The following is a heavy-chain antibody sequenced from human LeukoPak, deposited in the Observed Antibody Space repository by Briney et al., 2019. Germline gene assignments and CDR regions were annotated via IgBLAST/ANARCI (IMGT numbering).Heavy chain of an antibody. CDR2: ISSSSSYI. J-gene: IGHJ4*02. CDR1: GFTFSSYS. D-gene: IGHD5-18*01. V-gene: IGHV3-21*01. CDR3: AGGESGYSYGIN. Sequence: GGSLRLSCAASGFTFSSYSMNWVRQAPGKGLEWVSSISSSSSYIYYADSVKGRFTISRDNAKNSLYLQMNSLRAEDTAVYYCAGGESGYSYGINWGQGTLVTVSS.